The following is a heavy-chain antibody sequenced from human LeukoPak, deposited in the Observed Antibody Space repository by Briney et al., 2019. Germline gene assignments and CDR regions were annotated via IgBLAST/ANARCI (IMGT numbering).Heavy chain of an antibody. J-gene: IGHJ3*01. V-gene: IGHV3-15*01. Sequence: AGGSLRLSCAASGFSISIAWMSWVRQAPGKGLEWAGRIKSRGDGETRDYAAPVKDRFIISRDDSKNMLYLQMNSLKTEDTAIYYCAAVGEWLSNAFNLWGQGTMVTVSA. CDR2: IKSRGDGETR. CDR1: GFSISIAW. CDR3: AAVGEWLSNAFNL. D-gene: IGHD3-22*01.